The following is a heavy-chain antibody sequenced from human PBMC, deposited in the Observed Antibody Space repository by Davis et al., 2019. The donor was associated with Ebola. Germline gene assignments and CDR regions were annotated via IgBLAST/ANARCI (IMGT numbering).Heavy chain of an antibody. V-gene: IGHV4-34*01. CDR3: ARRRAGTLWFDP. Sequence: MPGGSLRLSCAVYGGSFSGYYWSWIRQPPGKGLEWIGEINHSGSTNYNPSLKSRVTISVDKSKNQFSLKLSSVTAADTAVYYCARRRAGTLWFDPWGQGTLVTVSS. CDR2: INHSGST. J-gene: IGHJ5*02. D-gene: IGHD6-13*01. CDR1: GGSFSGYY.